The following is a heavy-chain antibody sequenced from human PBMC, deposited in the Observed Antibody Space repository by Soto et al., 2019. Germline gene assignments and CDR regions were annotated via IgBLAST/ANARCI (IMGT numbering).Heavy chain of an antibody. D-gene: IGHD2-2*01. V-gene: IGHV4-34*01. CDR2: INHSGST. J-gene: IGHJ4*02. CDR3: ARGSNYCSSTSCSQSTHDY. Sequence: PSETLSLTCAVYGGSFSGYYWSWIRQPPGKGLEWIGEINHSGSTNYNPSLKSRVTISVDTSKNQFSLKLSSVTAADTAVYYCARGSNYCSSTSCSQSTHDYWGQGTLVTVS. CDR1: GGSFSGYY.